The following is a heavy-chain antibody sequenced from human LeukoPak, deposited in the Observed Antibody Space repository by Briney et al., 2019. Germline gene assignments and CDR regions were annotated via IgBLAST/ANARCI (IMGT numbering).Heavy chain of an antibody. CDR1: GFTFSSYS. Sequence: GGSLRLSCAASGFTFSSYSMNWVRQAPGKGLEWVSSISSSSSYIYYADSVKGGFTISRDNAKNSLYLQMNSLRAEDTAVYYCARDGGTAMVTIRTFDPWGQGTLVTVSS. J-gene: IGHJ5*02. D-gene: IGHD5-18*01. CDR2: ISSSSSYI. V-gene: IGHV3-21*01. CDR3: ARDGGTAMVTIRTFDP.